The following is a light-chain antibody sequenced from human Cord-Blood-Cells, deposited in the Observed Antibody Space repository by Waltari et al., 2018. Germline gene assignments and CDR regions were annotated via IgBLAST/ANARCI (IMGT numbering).Light chain of an antibody. Sequence: DIQMTQSPSTLSASVGDRVTITCRASQSISSWFAWYQQKPGKAPKLLIYDASSLESGVPSRFSGSGSGTEFTLTISSLQPDDFATYYCQQYNSYWTFGKGTKVEIK. CDR3: QQYNSYWT. CDR2: DAS. CDR1: QSISSW. V-gene: IGKV1-5*01. J-gene: IGKJ1*01.